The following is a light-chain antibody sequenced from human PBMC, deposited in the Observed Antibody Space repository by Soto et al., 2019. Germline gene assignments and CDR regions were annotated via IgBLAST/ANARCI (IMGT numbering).Light chain of an antibody. J-gene: IGLJ2*01. V-gene: IGLV1-51*02. CDR2: ETN. CDR3: GTWDTSLTVVL. Sequence: QSVLTQPPSVSAASGQKVTISCSGSSSNIGKNYVSWYQQLPGTAPKLLIYETNKRPSGIPDRLSGSKSGTSATLGISGLQTGDEADYYCGTWDTSLTVVLFGGGTKLTVL. CDR1: SSNIGKNY.